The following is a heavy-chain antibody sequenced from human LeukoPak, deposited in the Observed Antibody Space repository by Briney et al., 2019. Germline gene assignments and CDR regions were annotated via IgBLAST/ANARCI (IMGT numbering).Heavy chain of an antibody. CDR2: TKEDGTET. CDR1: GFMFSSNW. D-gene: IGHD5-24*01. Sequence: GGPLRLSCAASGFMFSSNWMSWVRLAPGKGLEWVANTKEDGTETYYVDSVKGRFTISRDNAKNSLYLQMNSLRVEDTAVYYCAKEGRSLQTYWGQGTLVTVSS. V-gene: IGHV3-7*03. J-gene: IGHJ4*02. CDR3: AKEGRSLQTY.